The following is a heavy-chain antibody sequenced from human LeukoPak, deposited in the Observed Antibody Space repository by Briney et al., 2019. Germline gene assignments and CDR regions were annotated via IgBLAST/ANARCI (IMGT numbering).Heavy chain of an antibody. J-gene: IGHJ4*02. CDR3: ARIFDSYSSSSSGY. CDR1: GFTFSSYS. D-gene: IGHD6-6*01. CDR2: ISSSSSYI. Sequence: GGSLRLSCAASGFTFSSYSMNWVRQAPGKGLEWVSSISSSSSYIYYADSVKGRFTISRHNAKNSLYLQMNSLRAEDTAVYYCARIFDSYSSSSSGYWGQGTLVTVSS. V-gene: IGHV3-21*01.